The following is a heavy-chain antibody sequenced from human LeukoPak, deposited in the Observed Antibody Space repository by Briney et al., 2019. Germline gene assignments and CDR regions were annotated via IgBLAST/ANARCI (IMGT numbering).Heavy chain of an antibody. D-gene: IGHD3-10*01. V-gene: IGHV1-2*04. J-gene: IGHJ6*02. CDR3: ARDASGILWFGEFHYYFYGMDV. Sequence: GASVKVSCKASGYTFTGYYIHWVRQAPGQGLGWMGWINPNSGGTNYAQKFQGWVTMTRDTSISTAYMELSRLRSDDTAVYYCARDASGILWFGEFHYYFYGMDVWGQGTTVTVSS. CDR2: INPNSGGT. CDR1: GYTFTGYY.